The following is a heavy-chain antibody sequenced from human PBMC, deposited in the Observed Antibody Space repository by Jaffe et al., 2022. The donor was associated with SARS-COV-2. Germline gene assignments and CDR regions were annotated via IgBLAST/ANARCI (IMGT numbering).Heavy chain of an antibody. Sequence: QVQLVQSGAEVKKPGASVKVSCKASGYTFTSYDINWVRQATGQGLEWMGWMNPNSGNTGYAQKFQGRVTMTRNTSISTAYMELSSLRSEDTAVYYCARLSYGSYYYYYYGMDVWGQGTTVTVSS. CDR3: ARLSYGSYYYYYYGMDV. D-gene: IGHD5-18*01. V-gene: IGHV1-8*01. CDR2: MNPNSGNT. CDR1: GYTFTSYD. J-gene: IGHJ6*02.